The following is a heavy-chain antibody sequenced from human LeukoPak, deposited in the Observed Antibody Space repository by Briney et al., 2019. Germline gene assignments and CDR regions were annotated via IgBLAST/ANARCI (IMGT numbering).Heavy chain of an antibody. Sequence: ASVKVSCKASGYTFTSYYMHWVRQAPGQGLEWMGWISGYNGKTKYAQRLQGRVTMTTDTSTSTAYMELRSLRSDDTAVYYYARARIRFSTGAADNWFDPWGQGTLVTVSS. CDR3: ARARIRFSTGAADNWFDP. D-gene: IGHD3-3*01. CDR1: GYTFTSYY. V-gene: IGHV1-18*04. J-gene: IGHJ5*02. CDR2: ISGYNGKT.